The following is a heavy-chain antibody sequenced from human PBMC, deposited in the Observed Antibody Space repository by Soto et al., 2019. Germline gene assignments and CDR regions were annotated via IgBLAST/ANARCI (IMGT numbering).Heavy chain of an antibody. Sequence: EVQLVESGGGLVQPGGSLRLSCAASGFTFSSYSMNCVRQAPGKGLEWVSYISSSSSTIYYADSVKGRFTISRDNAKNSLYLQMNSLRDEDTAVYYCARERAVGIAVALNWFDPWGQGTLVTVSS. CDR2: ISSSSSTI. D-gene: IGHD6-19*01. J-gene: IGHJ5*02. CDR3: ARERAVGIAVALNWFDP. V-gene: IGHV3-48*02. CDR1: GFTFSSYS.